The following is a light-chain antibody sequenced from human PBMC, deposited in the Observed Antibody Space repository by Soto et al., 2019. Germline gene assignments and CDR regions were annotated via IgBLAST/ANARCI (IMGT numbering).Light chain of an antibody. CDR3: QQYNNWPRT. J-gene: IGKJ1*01. V-gene: IGKV3-15*01. CDR1: QSVSSN. Sequence: EIVMTQSPATLSVSPGERATLCCRASQSVSSNLAWYQQKPGQAPRLLIYGASTWATGIPARFSGSGSGTEFTLTISSLQSEDFAVYYCQQYNNWPRTFGQGTKV. CDR2: GAS.